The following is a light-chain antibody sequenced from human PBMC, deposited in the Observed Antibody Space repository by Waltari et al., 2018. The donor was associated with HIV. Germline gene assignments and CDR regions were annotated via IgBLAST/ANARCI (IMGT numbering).Light chain of an antibody. CDR2: GAT. V-gene: IGKV4-1*01. CDR3: HQYFSAFT. CDR1: QKIFYSPNNSES. J-gene: IGKJ1*01. Sequence: DIVMTQSPESLAVSLGERVTINCRSSQKIFYSPNNSESLGLYQQKPRQPPKLLCYGATTQESGVPDRFSGSGSGTDFTLTINNVHAEDVAVYYCHQYFSAFTFGQGTKVEIK.